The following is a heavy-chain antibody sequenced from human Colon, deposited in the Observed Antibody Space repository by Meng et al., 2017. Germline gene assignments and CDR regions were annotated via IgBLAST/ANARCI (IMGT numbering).Heavy chain of an antibody. CDR1: GFIFVGSD. CDR3: ARGSGNLIDY. D-gene: IGHD2-15*01. CDR2: IWYDGNNK. J-gene: IGHJ4*02. Sequence: GGCVFQPVRSLRLSFAASGFIFVGSDMHRVRQAPGKGLEWLAIIWYDGNNKYYADSVKGRFSVSRDNSKNTLSLQMNSLRVEDTAVYYCARGSGNLIDYWGQGTLVTVSS. V-gene: IGHV3-33*01.